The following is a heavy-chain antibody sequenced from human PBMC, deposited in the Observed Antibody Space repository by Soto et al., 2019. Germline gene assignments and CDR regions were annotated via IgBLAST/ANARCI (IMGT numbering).Heavy chain of an antibody. CDR3: ARAVLRYFDWFPVGPPNGMDV. Sequence: QVQLVQSGAEVKKPGASVKVTFKASGYTFTTYGISWVRQAPGQGLEWLGWISVYNGNTNYAQKLQGRVIMTTDTSRRIAYMELRSLRSDDTAVYFCARAVLRYFDWFPVGPPNGMDVWGQGTTVIVSS. J-gene: IGHJ6*02. D-gene: IGHD3-9*01. V-gene: IGHV1-18*04. CDR1: GYTFTTYG. CDR2: ISVYNGNT.